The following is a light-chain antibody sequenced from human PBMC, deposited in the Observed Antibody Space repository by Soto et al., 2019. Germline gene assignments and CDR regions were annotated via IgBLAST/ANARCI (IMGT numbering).Light chain of an antibody. J-gene: IGLJ2*01. V-gene: IGLV2-14*01. Sequence: QSALTQPASVSGSPGQSSTISCTGTSSDVGGYNYVSWYQQHPGKPPKLMIYDVSNRPSGVSNRFSGSKSGNTASLTISGLQAEDEADYYCSSYTSSSTLVVFGGGTKLTVL. CDR1: SSDVGGYNY. CDR3: SSYTSSSTLVV. CDR2: DVS.